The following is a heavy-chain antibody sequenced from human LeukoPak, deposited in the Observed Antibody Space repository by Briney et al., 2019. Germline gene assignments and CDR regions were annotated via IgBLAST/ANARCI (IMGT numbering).Heavy chain of an antibody. V-gene: IGHV3-21*01. CDR2: ISSSSSYI. D-gene: IGHD6-6*01. J-gene: IGHJ4*02. CDR1: GFTFSSYS. Sequence: GGSLRLSCAASGFTFSSYSMNWVRQAPGKGLEWVSSISSSSSYIYYADSVKGRFTISRDNAKNSLYLQMSSLRVEDTAVYYCARDAYSSSSNDYWGQGTLVTVSS. CDR3: ARDAYSSSSNDY.